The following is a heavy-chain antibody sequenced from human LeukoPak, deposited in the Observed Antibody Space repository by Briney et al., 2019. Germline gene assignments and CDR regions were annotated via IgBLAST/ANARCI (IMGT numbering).Heavy chain of an antibody. Sequence: GGSLRLSCAASGFTFSSYWMSWVRQAPGKGLEWVANIKQDGSEKYYVDSVKGRSTISRDNAKNSLYLQMNSLRAEDTAVYYCARGITMVRGDTYYYYYMDVWGKGTTVTISS. CDR3: ARGITMVRGDTYYYYYMDV. CDR1: GFTFSSYW. J-gene: IGHJ6*03. D-gene: IGHD3-10*01. CDR2: IKQDGSEK. V-gene: IGHV3-7*01.